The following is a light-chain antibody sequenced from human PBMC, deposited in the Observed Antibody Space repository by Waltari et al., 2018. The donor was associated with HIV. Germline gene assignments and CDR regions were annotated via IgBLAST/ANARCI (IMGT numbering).Light chain of an antibody. Sequence: SYELTQPPSVSVSPGQTARYICSAEALPTQYAFWYQQKPGQAPVVVIYKDNERPSGIPERFSGSSSGTTVTLTISGVQADDEADYYCQSADSSGTYWVFGGGTKLTVL. V-gene: IGLV3-25*03. J-gene: IGLJ3*02. CDR3: QSADSSGTYWV. CDR1: ALPTQY. CDR2: KDN.